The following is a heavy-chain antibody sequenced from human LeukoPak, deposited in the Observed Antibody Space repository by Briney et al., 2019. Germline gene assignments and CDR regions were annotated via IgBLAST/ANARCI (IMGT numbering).Heavy chain of an antibody. D-gene: IGHD1-26*01. CDR3: ARVPIVGATIGWFDP. CDR2: INPSGGST. V-gene: IGHV1-46*01. J-gene: IGHJ5*02. CDR1: GYTFTSYY. Sequence: GASVKVSCKASGYTFTSYYMHWVRQAPGQGLEWRGIINPSGGSTSYAQKFQGRVTMTRDMSTRTVYMELSSLRSEDTAVYYCARVPIVGATIGWFDPWGQGTLVTVSS.